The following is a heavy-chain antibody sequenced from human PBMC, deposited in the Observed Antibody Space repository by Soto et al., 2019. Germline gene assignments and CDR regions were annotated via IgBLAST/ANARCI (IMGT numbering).Heavy chain of an antibody. D-gene: IGHD6-25*01. Sequence: EVQLVESGGGLVQPGGSLTLSCAASGFTFKTYWMSWVRQAPGKGLEWLANIKEDGSQKYYVDSVKGRFTISRDNAENSLFLQMNSLRADDTAMYYCARDIPSGRSNFDYWGQGTLVTVSS. CDR1: GFTFKTYW. J-gene: IGHJ4*02. CDR3: ARDIPSGRSNFDY. CDR2: IKEDGSQK. V-gene: IGHV3-7*01.